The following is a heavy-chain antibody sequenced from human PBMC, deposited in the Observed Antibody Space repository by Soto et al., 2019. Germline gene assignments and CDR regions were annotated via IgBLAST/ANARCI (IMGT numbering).Heavy chain of an antibody. J-gene: IGHJ4*02. CDR2: INGYNGKA. CDR1: GYIFTKYY. CDR3: VRWDGSFGAGGVD. D-gene: IGHD3-16*01. V-gene: IGHV1-18*01. Sequence: QVQLVQSVTELRKPGASVKLSCKASGYIFTKYYIAWVRQAPGHGLEWMGMINGYNGKANYGQDFRGRVIMTTDTSTNTAYMDLRSLTPDDTGVYHCVRWDGSFGAGGVDLGQGTLVTVSS.